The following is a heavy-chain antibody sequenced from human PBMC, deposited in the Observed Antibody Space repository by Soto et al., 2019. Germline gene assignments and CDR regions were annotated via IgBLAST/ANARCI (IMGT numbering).Heavy chain of an antibody. CDR2: SSGYNGNT. V-gene: IGHV1-18*01. D-gene: IGHD2-21*02. CDR3: ARDKGAYCGGDCYSTWFDP. Sequence: QVQLVQSGAEVKKPGASVKVSCKASGYTFTSYGISWVRQAPGQGLEWMGWSSGYNGNTNYAQKLQGRVTMTTDTSTSTAYMALRCLRSDDTAVYYCARDKGAYCGGDCYSTWFDPWGQGTLVTVSS. CDR1: GYTFTSYG. J-gene: IGHJ5*02.